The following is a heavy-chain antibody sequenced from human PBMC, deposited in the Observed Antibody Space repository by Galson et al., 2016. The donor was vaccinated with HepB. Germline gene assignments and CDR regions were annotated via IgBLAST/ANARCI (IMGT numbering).Heavy chain of an antibody. Sequence: SLRLSCAASGVTVSTHGMSWVRQAPGKGLEWVSAIRGSGTTTFYADSVNGRFTISRDNSRNTLYLQMVSLRAEDTAVYFCASRGTTADAFYWGQGTLVTVSS. D-gene: IGHD1-14*01. CDR3: ASRGTTADAFY. CDR2: IRGSGTTT. J-gene: IGHJ4*02. V-gene: IGHV3-23*01. CDR1: GVTVSTHG.